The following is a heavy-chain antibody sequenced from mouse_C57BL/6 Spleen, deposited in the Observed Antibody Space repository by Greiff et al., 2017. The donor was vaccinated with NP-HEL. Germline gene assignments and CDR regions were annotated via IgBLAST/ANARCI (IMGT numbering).Heavy chain of an antibody. CDR1: GFTFSDYY. D-gene: IGHD2-3*01. CDR3: AREEMGRGYFDY. Sequence: EVHLVESEGGLVQPGSSMKLSCTASGFTFSDYYMAWVRQVPEKGLEWVANINYDGSSTYYLDSLKSRFIISRDNAKNILYLQMSSLKSEDTATYYCAREEMGRGYFDYWGQGTTLTVSS. CDR2: INYDGSST. V-gene: IGHV5-16*01. J-gene: IGHJ2*01.